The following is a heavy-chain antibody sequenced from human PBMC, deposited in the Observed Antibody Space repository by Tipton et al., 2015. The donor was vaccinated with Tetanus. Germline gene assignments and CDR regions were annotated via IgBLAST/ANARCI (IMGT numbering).Heavy chain of an antibody. CDR2: IWYDGSNK. V-gene: IGHV3-33*01. CDR3: ARDPFRDDFWSGPYWFDP. J-gene: IGHJ5*02. D-gene: IGHD3-3*01. CDR1: GFTFSSYG. Sequence: AASGFTFSSYGMHWVRQAPGKGLEWVAVIWYDGSNKYYADSVKGRFTISRDNSKNTLYLQMNSLRAGDTAVYYCARDPFRDDFWSGPYWFDPWGQGTLVTVSS.